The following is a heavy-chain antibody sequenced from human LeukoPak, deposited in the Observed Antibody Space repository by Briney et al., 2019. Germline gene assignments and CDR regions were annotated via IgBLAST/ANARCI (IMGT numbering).Heavy chain of an antibody. CDR1: GYSFTAYY. Sequence: ASVKVSCKASGYSFTAYYMHWVRQAPGQGLEWMGWINPNSGVTNCAQKFQGRVTMTRDTSINTAYMELSRLRSDDTAMYYCARADSSSWSPATYWGQGTLVTVSS. CDR3: ARADSSSWSPATY. CDR2: INPNSGVT. V-gene: IGHV1-2*02. J-gene: IGHJ4*02. D-gene: IGHD6-13*01.